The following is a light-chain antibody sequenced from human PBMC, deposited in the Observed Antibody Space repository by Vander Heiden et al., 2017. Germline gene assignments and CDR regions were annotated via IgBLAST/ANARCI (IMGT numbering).Light chain of an antibody. CDR1: QTISSTH. J-gene: IGKJ1*01. CDR3: QQYSDSLRT. V-gene: IGKV3-20*01. Sequence: EIVLTQSPGTLSFSPGERATLSSGASQTISSTHSAWYQPKPGQAPRLLIYGAATRAPGIPDRFSGSGSGTDFTLTISRLEPDDFAVFYCQQYSDSLRTFGQGTKVEIK. CDR2: GAA.